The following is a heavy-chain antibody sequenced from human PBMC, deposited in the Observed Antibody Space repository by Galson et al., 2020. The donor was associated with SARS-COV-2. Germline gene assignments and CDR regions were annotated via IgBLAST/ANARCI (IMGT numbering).Heavy chain of an antibody. V-gene: IGHV1-2*02. D-gene: IGHD3-9*01. J-gene: IGHJ6*02. CDR2: TNPNSGGT. CDR1: GYTFTGYY. Sequence: ASAKVSCKASGYTFTGYYMHWVRQAPGQGLVWMGWTNPNSGGTNYAQKFQGRVSMTRGTSISTAYMELSRLRSDETAAYYCAGGLDDDILTDQWSDGVYYSYVGMYVWGQGTTVTVSS. CDR3: AGGLDDDILTDQWSDGVYYSYVGMYV.